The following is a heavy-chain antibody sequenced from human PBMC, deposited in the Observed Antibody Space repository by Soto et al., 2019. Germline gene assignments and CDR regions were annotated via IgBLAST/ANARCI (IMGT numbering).Heavy chain of an antibody. CDR3: ARDFSGSFDF. Sequence: QVQLVQSGAEVKKPGASVKFSCKASGYTFTNYAMHCVRQAPEQRLEWMGWINAGNGNTKYSQKFRGRVTITRDTPASTAYMELSSLRSEDTAVYYCARDFSGSFDFWGQGTLVTVSS. J-gene: IGHJ4*02. CDR2: INAGNGNT. V-gene: IGHV1-3*01. CDR1: GYTFTNYA. D-gene: IGHD1-26*01.